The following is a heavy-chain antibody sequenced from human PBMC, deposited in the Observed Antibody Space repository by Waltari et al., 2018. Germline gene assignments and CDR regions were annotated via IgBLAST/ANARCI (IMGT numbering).Heavy chain of an antibody. V-gene: IGHV1-69*01. Sequence: QVQLVQSGAAVKKPGSSVTVSCKASGGTFSSYAISWVRRAPGQGLEWMGGIIPIFGTANYAQKFQGRVTITADESTSTAYMELSSLRAEDTAVYYCARDPEVGATHYYYYGMDVWGQGTTVTVSS. J-gene: IGHJ6*02. CDR1: GGTFSSYA. D-gene: IGHD1-26*01. CDR3: ARDPEVGATHYYYYGMDV. CDR2: IIPIFGTA.